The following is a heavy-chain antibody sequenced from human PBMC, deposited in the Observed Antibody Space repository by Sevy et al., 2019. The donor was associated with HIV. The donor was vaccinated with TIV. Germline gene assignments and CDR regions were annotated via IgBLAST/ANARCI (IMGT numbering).Heavy chain of an antibody. J-gene: IGHJ6*03. D-gene: IGHD6-13*01. Sequence: GGSLRLSCAASGFTVSSNYMSWVRQAPGKGLEWVSVIYSGGSTYYADSVKGRFTISRDNSKNTLYLQMNSLRAEDTAVYYCARLGDGSSWYQAQYYYYYYMDVWGKGTTVTVSS. V-gene: IGHV3-53*01. CDR1: GFTVSSNY. CDR2: IYSGGST. CDR3: ARLGDGSSWYQAQYYYYYYMDV.